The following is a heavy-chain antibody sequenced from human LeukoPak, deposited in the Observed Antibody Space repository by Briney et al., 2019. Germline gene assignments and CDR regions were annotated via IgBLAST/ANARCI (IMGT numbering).Heavy chain of an antibody. J-gene: IGHJ4*02. CDR3: ARDSYEDCEFDY. CDR1: GDTFTGYY. D-gene: IGHD2-21*02. V-gene: IGHV1-2*02. Sequence: GASVKVSCKASGDTFTGYYMHCVRQAPGQRLEWMGLINPNSGATDYAQRFQGRVTMTRDTSISTAYMEVSRLRSDDTAVYYCARDSYEDCEFDYWGQGTPVTVSS. CDR2: INPNSGAT.